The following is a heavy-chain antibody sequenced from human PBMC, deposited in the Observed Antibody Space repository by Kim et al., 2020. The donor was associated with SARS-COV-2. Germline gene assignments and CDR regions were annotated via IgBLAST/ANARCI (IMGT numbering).Heavy chain of an antibody. CDR3: ARDLGHLLRYFDWSTKRNPDY. Sequence: GGSLRLSCAASGFTFSSYAMHWVRQAPGKGLEWVAVISYDGSNKYYADSVKGRFTISRDNSKNTLYLQMNSLRVEDTAVYYCARDLGHLLRYFDWSTKRNPDYWGQGTLVTVSS. CDR2: ISYDGSNK. V-gene: IGHV3-30*04. J-gene: IGHJ4*02. D-gene: IGHD3-9*01. CDR1: GFTFSSYA.